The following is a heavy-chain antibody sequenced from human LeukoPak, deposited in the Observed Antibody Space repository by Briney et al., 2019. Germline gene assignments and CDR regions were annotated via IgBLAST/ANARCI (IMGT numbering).Heavy chain of an antibody. V-gene: IGHV1-2*02. CDR2: INPNSGGT. J-gene: IGHJ4*02. Sequence: ASVKVSFKASGYTFTGYYMHWVRQAPGQGLEWMGWINPNSGGTNNAQKFQVRVTITRDTTISTAYMELSRLRSDDTAVYYCARVSPYSRTYWGQGTLVTVSS. CDR3: ARVSPYSRTY. D-gene: IGHD6-13*01. CDR1: GYTFTGYY.